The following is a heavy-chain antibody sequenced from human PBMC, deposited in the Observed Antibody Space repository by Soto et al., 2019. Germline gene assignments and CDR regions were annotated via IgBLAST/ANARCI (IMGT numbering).Heavy chain of an antibody. V-gene: IGHV5-51*01. Sequence: GESLKISCKGSGYSFTSYWIGWVRQMPGKGLEWMGIIYPGDSDTRYSPSFQGQVTISADKSISTAYLQWSSLKASDTAMYYCARLVADMVDSGYDSIYYYYMDVWGKGTTVTVSS. CDR3: ARLVADMVDSGYDSIYYYYMDV. CDR1: GYSFTSYW. D-gene: IGHD5-12*01. CDR2: IYPGDSDT. J-gene: IGHJ6*03.